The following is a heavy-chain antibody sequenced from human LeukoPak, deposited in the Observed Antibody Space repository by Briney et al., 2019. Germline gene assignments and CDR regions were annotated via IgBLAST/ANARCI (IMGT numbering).Heavy chain of an antibody. CDR2: IYYSGST. J-gene: IGHJ3*02. V-gene: IGHV4-30-4*08. CDR1: GGSISSGDYY. Sequence: SETLSLTCTVSGGSISSGDYYWSWIRQPPGKGLEWIGYIYYSGSTYYNPSLKSRVTISVDTPKNQFSLKLSSVTAADTAVYYCARGSRGEYAFDIWGQGTMVTVSS. D-gene: IGHD3-10*01. CDR3: ARGSRGEYAFDI.